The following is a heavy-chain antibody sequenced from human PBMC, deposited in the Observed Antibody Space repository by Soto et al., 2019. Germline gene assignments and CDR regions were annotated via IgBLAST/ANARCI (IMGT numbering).Heavy chain of an antibody. V-gene: IGHV4-59*08. CDR3: ARRSAVAGNFDY. D-gene: IGHD6-19*01. CDR1: CCSISSFY. Sequence: SGTPSPTRTVSCCSISSFYWSWVPPPPGKGLEWIGYIYYSGSTNYNPSLKSRVTISVDTSKNQFSLKLSSLTAADTAVYYCARRSAVAGNFDYWGQGTLVTVSS. J-gene: IGHJ4*02. CDR2: IYYSGST.